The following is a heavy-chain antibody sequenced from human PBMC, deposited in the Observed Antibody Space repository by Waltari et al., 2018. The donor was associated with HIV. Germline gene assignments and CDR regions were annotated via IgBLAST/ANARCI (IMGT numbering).Heavy chain of an antibody. CDR1: GFSFSDYG. D-gene: IGHD6-19*01. CDR3: ARKVFEPVGGTVYHFDN. V-gene: IGHV3-33*01. CDR2: IWHDGRKQ. Sequence: QVQLVESGGGVVQPGTSLRLSCVTSGFSFSDYGMHWVRQAQGQGLGCGAFIWHDGRKQFYADSVRGRFTISRDFSKNTLYLQMNSVRGEDTAGYYCARKVFEPVGGTVYHFDNWGQGTLVTVSS. J-gene: IGHJ4*02.